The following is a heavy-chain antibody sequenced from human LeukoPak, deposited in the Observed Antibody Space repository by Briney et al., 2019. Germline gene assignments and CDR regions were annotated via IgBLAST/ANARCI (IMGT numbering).Heavy chain of an antibody. CDR1: GYTFTSYY. V-gene: IGHV1-46*01. CDR3: ARDQFEIAVAGSFFDY. Sequence: ASVKVSCKASGYTFTSYYMNWVRQAPGQGLEWMGIINPVGGSTSYAQKFQGRVTMTRDMSTSTVYMELSSLRSEDTAVYYCARDQFEIAVAGSFFDYWGQGTLVTVSS. CDR2: INPVGGST. D-gene: IGHD6-19*01. J-gene: IGHJ4*02.